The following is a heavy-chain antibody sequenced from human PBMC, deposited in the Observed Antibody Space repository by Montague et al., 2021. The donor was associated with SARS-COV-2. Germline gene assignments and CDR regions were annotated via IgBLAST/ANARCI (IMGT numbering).Heavy chain of an antibody. Sequence: SETLSLTCTVSGDSISNFYWSWIRQPAGKGLEWIGRVSASGSTNYNPSLNSRVTMSVDTSKKQFSLRLRPVTAADTAVYYCARDVVAAPGTFDYWGQGTLVTVSS. V-gene: IGHV4-4*07. CDR1: GDSISNFY. CDR2: VSASGST. J-gene: IGHJ4*02. D-gene: IGHD6-13*01. CDR3: ARDVVAAPGTFDY.